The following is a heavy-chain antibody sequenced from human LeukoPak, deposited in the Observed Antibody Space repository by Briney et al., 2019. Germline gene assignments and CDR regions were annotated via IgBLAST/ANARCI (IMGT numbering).Heavy chain of an antibody. CDR3: ARGSLYYDSSGLSLNYYGMDV. V-gene: IGHV1-69*13. D-gene: IGHD3-22*01. J-gene: IGHJ6*02. CDR1: GGTFISYA. Sequence: SVKVSCKASGGTFISYAISWVRQAPGQGLEWMGGIIPIFGTANYAQKFQGRVTITADESTSTAYMELSSLRSEDTAVYYCARGSLYYDSSGLSLNYYGMDVWGQGTTVTVSS. CDR2: IIPIFGTA.